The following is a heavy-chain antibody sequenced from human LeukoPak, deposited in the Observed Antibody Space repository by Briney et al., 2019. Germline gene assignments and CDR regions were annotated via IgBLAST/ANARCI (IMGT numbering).Heavy chain of an antibody. J-gene: IGHJ4*02. CDR1: GFTFSSYA. CDR3: AKDWNIAARPDY. CDR2: ISSNGGST. Sequence: GGSLRLSCAASGFTFSSYAMHWVRQAPGKGLEYVSAISSNGGSTYYANSVKGRFTISRDNSKNTLYLQMNSLRAEDTAVYYCAKDWNIAARPDYWGQGTLVTVSS. D-gene: IGHD6-6*01. V-gene: IGHV3-64*01.